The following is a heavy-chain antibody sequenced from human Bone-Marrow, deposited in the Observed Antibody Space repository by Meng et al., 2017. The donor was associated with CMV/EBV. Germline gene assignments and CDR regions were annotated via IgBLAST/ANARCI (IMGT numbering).Heavy chain of an antibody. CDR3: AKERCSSTSCYRVFDY. CDR2: FQSGGSST. D-gene: IGHD2-2*01. V-gene: IGHV3-23*03. Sequence: GGSLRRSCAASGFTFSSYAMSWVRQAPGKGLEWVSVFQSGGSSTYYADSVKGRFTISRENSKNTLYLQMNSLRADDTAVYYCAKERCSSTSCYRVFDYWGQGTLVTVSS. CDR1: GFTFSSYA. J-gene: IGHJ4*02.